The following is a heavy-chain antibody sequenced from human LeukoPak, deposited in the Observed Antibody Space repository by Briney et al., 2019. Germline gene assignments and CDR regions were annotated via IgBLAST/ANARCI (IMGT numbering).Heavy chain of an antibody. CDR2: INEDGSEI. CDR1: GFTFSTSW. Sequence: GGSLRLSCAASGFTFSTSWMTWVRQAPGKGLERVANINEDGSEIYYVDSVKGRFTISRDNSKNTLYLQMNSLRAEDTAVYYCAKGCKRPVWGSYRCNDQFDYWGQGTLVTVSS. CDR3: AKGCKRPVWGSYRCNDQFDY. D-gene: IGHD3-16*02. V-gene: IGHV3-7*01. J-gene: IGHJ4*02.